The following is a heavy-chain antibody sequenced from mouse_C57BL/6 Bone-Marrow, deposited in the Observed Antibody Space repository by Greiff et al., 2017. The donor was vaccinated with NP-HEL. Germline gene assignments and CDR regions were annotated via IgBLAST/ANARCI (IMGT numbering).Heavy chain of an antibody. D-gene: IGHD1-1*01. Sequence: QVQLQQSGAELVRPGTSVKMSCKASGYTFTNYWIGWAKQRPGHGLEWIGDIYPGGGYTNYNEKFKGKATLTADKSSSTAYMQFSSLTSEDSAIYYCARSQRHSVLRYWYFDVWGTGTTVTVSS. J-gene: IGHJ1*03. CDR3: ARSQRHSVLRYWYFDV. CDR1: GYTFTNYW. V-gene: IGHV1-63*01. CDR2: IYPGGGYT.